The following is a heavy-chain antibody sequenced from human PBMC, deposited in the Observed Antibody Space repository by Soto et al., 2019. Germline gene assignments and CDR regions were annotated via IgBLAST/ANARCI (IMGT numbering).Heavy chain of an antibody. V-gene: IGHV3-23*01. CDR2: ISGSGGST. CDR3: AKVGIAAPDY. J-gene: IGHJ4*02. D-gene: IGHD6-6*01. CDR1: GFTFSSYA. Sequence: GGSLRLSFAASGFTFSSYALSWVRQAPGKGLEWVSAISGSGGSTYYADSVKGRFTISRDNSKNTLYLQMNSLRAEDTAVYYCAKVGIAAPDYWGQGTLVTVSS.